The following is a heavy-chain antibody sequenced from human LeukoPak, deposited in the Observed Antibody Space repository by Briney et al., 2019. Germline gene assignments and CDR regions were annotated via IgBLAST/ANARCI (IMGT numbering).Heavy chain of an antibody. V-gene: IGHV3-23*01. D-gene: IGHD3-22*01. CDR1: GFTFSSYA. CDR2: TSGSGGST. Sequence: QPGGSLRLSCAASGFTFSSYAMSWVRQAPGKGLEWVSATSGSGGSTYYADSVKGRFTISRDNSKNTLYLQMNSLRAEDTAVYYCAKSRQSMIVVVITTDYFDYWGQGTLVTVSS. J-gene: IGHJ4*02. CDR3: AKSRQSMIVVVITTDYFDY.